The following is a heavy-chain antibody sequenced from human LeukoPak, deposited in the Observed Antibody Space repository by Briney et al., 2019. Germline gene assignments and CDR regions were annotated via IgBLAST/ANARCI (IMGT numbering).Heavy chain of an antibody. D-gene: IGHD1-26*01. V-gene: IGHV3-23*01. J-gene: IGHJ3*01. Sequence: TGGTLRLSCTASGFTFSDFDMSWVPQAPGKGLEWVTTIGGTGSDTYYADSVKGRFTISRDNSKSSLYLQMNRLRAEDTAVFYCAKDGIPRNRVYDAFDFWGRGTKVTVSS. CDR1: GFTFSDFD. CDR3: AKDGIPRNRVYDAFDF. CDR2: IGGTGSDT.